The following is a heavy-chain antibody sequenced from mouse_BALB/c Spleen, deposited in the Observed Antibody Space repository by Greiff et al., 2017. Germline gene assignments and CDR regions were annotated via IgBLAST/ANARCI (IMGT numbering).Heavy chain of an antibody. CDR1: GFSLTSYG. D-gene: IGHD3-3*01. CDR2: IWAGGST. CDR3: AGGHRGPAMDY. J-gene: IGHJ4*01. Sequence: VQVVESGPGLVAPSQSLSITCTVSGFSLTSYGVHWVRQPPGKGLEWLGVIWAGGSTNYNSALMSRLSISKDNSKSQVFLKMNSLQTDDTAMYYCAGGHRGPAMDYWGQGTSVTVSS. V-gene: IGHV2-9*02.